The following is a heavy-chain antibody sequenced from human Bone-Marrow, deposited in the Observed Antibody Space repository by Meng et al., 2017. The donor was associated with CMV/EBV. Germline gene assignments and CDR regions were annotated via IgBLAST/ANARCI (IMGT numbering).Heavy chain of an antibody. CDR1: GRSISSYY. Sequence: SQTLSLTCTVAGRSISSYYWSWIRQPPGKGLEWIGYIYYSGSTNYNPSLKSRVTISVDTSKNQFSLKLSSVTAADTPVYYCASSYSSSWYFDYWGQGTLVTVSS. V-gene: IGHV4-59*01. D-gene: IGHD6-13*01. CDR2: IYYSGST. J-gene: IGHJ4*02. CDR3: ASSYSSSWYFDY.